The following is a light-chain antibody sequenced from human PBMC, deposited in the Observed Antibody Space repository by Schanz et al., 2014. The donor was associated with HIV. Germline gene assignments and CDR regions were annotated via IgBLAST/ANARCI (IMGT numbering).Light chain of an antibody. V-gene: IGLV2-8*01. CDR3: CSYAGSSTVV. J-gene: IGLJ2*01. CDR1: SSDVGGYNY. CDR2: DVS. Sequence: QSALTQPPSASGSPGQSVTISCTGTSSDVGGYNYVSWYQHHPGKAPKLMIFDVSVRPSGVPDRFSGSKSGNTASLTVSGLQAEDEADYYCCSYAGSSTVVFGGGTKVTVL.